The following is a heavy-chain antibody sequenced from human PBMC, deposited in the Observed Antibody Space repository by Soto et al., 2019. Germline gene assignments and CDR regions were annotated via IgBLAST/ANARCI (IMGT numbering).Heavy chain of an antibody. CDR2: IYYSGST. V-gene: IGHV4-39*01. D-gene: IGHD6-19*01. J-gene: IGHJ4*02. CDR1: GGSISSSSYY. Sequence: SETLSLTCTVSGGSISSSSYYRGWIRQPPGKGLEWIGSIYYSGSTYYNPSLKSRVTISVDTSKNRFSLKLSSVTAADTAVYYCARIGSGWYKYYFDYWGQGTLVTVSS. CDR3: ARIGSGWYKYYFDY.